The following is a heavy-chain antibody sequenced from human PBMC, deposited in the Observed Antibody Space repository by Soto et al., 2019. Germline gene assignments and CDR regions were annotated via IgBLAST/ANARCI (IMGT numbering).Heavy chain of an antibody. D-gene: IGHD3-3*01. J-gene: IGHJ4*02. CDR2: INAGNGNT. CDR3: AAWGYYDFWSGPPQYFDY. V-gene: IGHV1-3*01. Sequence: ASVKVSCKASGYTFTSYAMHWVRQAPGQRLEWMGWINAGNGNTKYSQKFQGRVTITRDTSASTAYMELSSLRSEDTAVYYCAAWGYYDFWSGPPQYFDYGGQGTLVTVS. CDR1: GYTFTSYA.